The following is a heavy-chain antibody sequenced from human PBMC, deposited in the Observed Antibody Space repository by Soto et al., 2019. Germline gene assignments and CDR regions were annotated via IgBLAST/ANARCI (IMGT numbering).Heavy chain of an antibody. CDR3: VTGWSGY. CDR1: GFSFSSSW. CDR2: INSDGSST. D-gene: IGHD2-15*01. Sequence: GGSLRLSCVVSGFSFSSSWMHWVRQAPGKGLVWVSRINSDGSSTNYADSVKGRFTTSRDNAKNMLYLQMNSLRVEDTALYYCVTGWSGYWGQGTLVTVSS. J-gene: IGHJ4*02. V-gene: IGHV3-74*01.